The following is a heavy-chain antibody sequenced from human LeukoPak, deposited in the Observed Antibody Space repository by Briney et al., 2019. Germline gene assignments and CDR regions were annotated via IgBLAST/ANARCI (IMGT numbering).Heavy chain of an antibody. Sequence: NPGGSLRLSCAASGFTFSSYSMNWVRQAPGKGLEWVSSISSSSSYIYYADSVKGRFTISRDNAKNSLYLQMNSLRAEDTAVYYRARGDGFWSGSDFDYWGQGTLVTVSS. J-gene: IGHJ4*02. CDR3: ARGDGFWSGSDFDY. D-gene: IGHD3-3*01. V-gene: IGHV3-21*01. CDR2: ISSSSSYI. CDR1: GFTFSSYS.